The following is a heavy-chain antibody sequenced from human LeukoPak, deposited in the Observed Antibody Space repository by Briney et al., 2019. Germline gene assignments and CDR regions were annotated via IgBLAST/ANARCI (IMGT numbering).Heavy chain of an antibody. D-gene: IGHD5-18*01. CDR3: ARATEGYSYGYQYYYYDYMDV. V-gene: IGHV1-69*06. CDR1: GSTFPSYA. J-gene: IGHJ6*03. Sequence: ASVKVSCKASGSTFPSYAISWVRQAPGQGLEWMGGIIPIFGTTHYSQKFQGRVTITADKATSTAYMELSSLRSEDTAVYYCARATEGYSYGYQYYYYDYMDVWGKGTTVTVSS. CDR2: IIPIFGTT.